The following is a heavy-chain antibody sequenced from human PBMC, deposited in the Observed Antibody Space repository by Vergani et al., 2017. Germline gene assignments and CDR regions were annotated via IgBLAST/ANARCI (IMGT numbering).Heavy chain of an antibody. CDR3: ARGSEYSSSSSYYYYMDV. Sequence: QVQLVQSGAEVKKPGASVKVSCKASGYTFTGYYMHWVRQAPGQGLEWMGWINPNSGGTNYAQKFQGRVTMTRDTSISTAYMELSRLRSDDTAVYYCARGSEYSSSSSYYYYMDVWGKGTTVTVSS. J-gene: IGHJ6*03. D-gene: IGHD6-6*01. V-gene: IGHV1-2*02. CDR1: GYTFTGYY. CDR2: INPNSGGT.